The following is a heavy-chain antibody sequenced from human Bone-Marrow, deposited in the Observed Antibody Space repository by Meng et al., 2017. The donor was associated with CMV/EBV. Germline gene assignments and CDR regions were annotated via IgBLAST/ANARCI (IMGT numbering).Heavy chain of an antibody. CDR1: GYTFTSYG. J-gene: IGHJ6*01. V-gene: IGHV1-18*01. Sequence: ASVKVSCKASGYTFTSYGISWVRQAPGQGLEWMGWISAYNGNTNYAQKLQGRVTMTTDTSTSTAYMELRSLRSDDTAVYYCARDRSGSYRYYYYGMDVWGQGTTVTGSS. CDR2: ISAYNGNT. D-gene: IGHD1-26*01. CDR3: ARDRSGSYRYYYYGMDV.